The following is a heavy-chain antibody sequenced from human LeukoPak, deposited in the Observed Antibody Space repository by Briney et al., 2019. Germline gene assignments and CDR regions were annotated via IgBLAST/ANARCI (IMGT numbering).Heavy chain of an antibody. Sequence: GGSLRLSCAASGFTFSSYWMSWVRQAPGKGLEWVANIKQDGSEKNCVDSVRGRFTISRDNAKNSLYLQMNSLRAEDTAVYYCAKGQSLAYYDFWSGYRNGMDVWGQGTTVTVSS. V-gene: IGHV3-7*03. CDR3: AKGQSLAYYDFWSGYRNGMDV. J-gene: IGHJ6*02. D-gene: IGHD3-3*01. CDR2: IKQDGSEK. CDR1: GFTFSSYW.